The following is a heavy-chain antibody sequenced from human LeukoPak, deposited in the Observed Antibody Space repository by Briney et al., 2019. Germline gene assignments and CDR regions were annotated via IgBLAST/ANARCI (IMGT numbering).Heavy chain of an antibody. J-gene: IGHJ6*02. Sequence: ASVKVSRKASGYTFTSYDIDWVRQATGQGLEWMGWMNPNSGNTGYAQKFQGRVTMTRNTSISTAYMELSSLRSEDTAVYYCARESGSTLYYYYYGMDVWGQGTTVSVSS. CDR1: GYTFTSYD. V-gene: IGHV1-8*01. CDR3: ARESGSTLYYYYYGMDV. CDR2: MNPNSGNT. D-gene: IGHD3-10*01.